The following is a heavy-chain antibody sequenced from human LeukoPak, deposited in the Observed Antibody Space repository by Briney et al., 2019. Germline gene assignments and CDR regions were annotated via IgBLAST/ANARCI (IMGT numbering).Heavy chain of an antibody. CDR1: GYTFTGYY. V-gene: IGHV1-2*04. J-gene: IGHJ4*02. CDR2: INPNSGGT. CDR3: ARESVLSFGESWVYYFDY. D-gene: IGHD3-10*01. Sequence: GASVKVSCKASGYTFTGYYMHWVRQAPGQGLEWMGWINPNSGGTNYAQKFQGWVTMTRDTSISTAYMELSRLRSDDTAVYYCARESVLSFGESWVYYFDYWGQGTLVTVSS.